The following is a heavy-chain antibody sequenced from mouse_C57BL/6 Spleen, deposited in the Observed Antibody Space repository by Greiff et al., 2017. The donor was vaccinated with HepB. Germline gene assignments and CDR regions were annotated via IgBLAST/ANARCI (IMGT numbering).Heavy chain of an antibody. CDR2: ISYSGST. CDR3: ARGGTTAVAPWYFDV. D-gene: IGHD1-1*01. Sequence: EVQVVESGPGMVKPSQSLSLTCTVTGYSITSGYDWHWIRHFPGNKLEWMGYISYSGSTNYNPSLKSRISITHDTSKNHFFLKLNSVTTEDTATYYCARGGTTAVAPWYFDVWGTGTTVTVSS. V-gene: IGHV3-1*01. CDR1: GYSITSGYD. J-gene: IGHJ1*03.